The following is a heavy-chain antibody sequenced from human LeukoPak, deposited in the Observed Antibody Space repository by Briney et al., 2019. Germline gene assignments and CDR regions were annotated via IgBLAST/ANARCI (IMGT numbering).Heavy chain of an antibody. CDR3: AKTLHRDYGDYGGAFDI. J-gene: IGHJ3*02. CDR2: ISGTGATT. CDR1: GLTFSSYA. Sequence: PGGSLRLSCAASGLTFSSYAMTWVRQTPGKGLEWVSGISGTGATTYYADSVKGRFTISRDNSKNTLYLQMNSLRAEDTAVYYCAKTLHRDYGDYGGAFDIWGQGTMVTVSS. V-gene: IGHV3-23*01. D-gene: IGHD4-17*01.